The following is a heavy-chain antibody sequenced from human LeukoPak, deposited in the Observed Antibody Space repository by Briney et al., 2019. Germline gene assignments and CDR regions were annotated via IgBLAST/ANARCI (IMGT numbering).Heavy chain of an antibody. D-gene: IGHD2-2*01. J-gene: IGHJ4*02. CDR2: INPSGGST. CDR1: GYTFTSYY. Sequence: TSVKVSCKASGYTFTSYYMHWVRQAPGQGLEWMGIINPSGGSTSYAQKFQGRVTMTRDTSTSTVYMELSSLRSEDTAVYYCARDMVPAASFDYWGQGTLVTVSS. V-gene: IGHV1-46*01. CDR3: ARDMVPAASFDY.